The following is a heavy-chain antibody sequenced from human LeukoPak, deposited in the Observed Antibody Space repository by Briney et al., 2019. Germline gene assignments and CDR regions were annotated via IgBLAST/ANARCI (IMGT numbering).Heavy chain of an antibody. CDR3: ARDNHRSSWSWFDP. D-gene: IGHD6-13*01. Sequence: GASVKVSCKASGCTFTNYGISWVRQAPGQGLEWMGWISAYNGNTKYAQEFQGRVTMTTDTSTSTAYMELRSLSSDDTAVYHCARDNHRSSWSWFDPWGQGTLVTVSS. J-gene: IGHJ5*02. CDR2: ISAYNGNT. CDR1: GCTFTNYG. V-gene: IGHV1-18*01.